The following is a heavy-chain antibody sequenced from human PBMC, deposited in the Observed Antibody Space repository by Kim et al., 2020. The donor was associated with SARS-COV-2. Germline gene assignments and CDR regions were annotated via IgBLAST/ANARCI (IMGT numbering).Heavy chain of an antibody. V-gene: IGHV3-43*02. J-gene: IGHJ4*02. CDR1: GFTFDDYA. D-gene: IGHD6-19*01. CDR3: AKDMDSSGWYWGFDY. CDR2: ISGDGGST. Sequence: GGSLRLSCAASGFTFDDYAMHWVRQAPGKGLEWVSLISGDGGSTYYADSVKGRFTISRDNSKNSLYLQMNSLRTEDTALYYCAKDMDSSGWYWGFDYWGQGTLVTVSS.